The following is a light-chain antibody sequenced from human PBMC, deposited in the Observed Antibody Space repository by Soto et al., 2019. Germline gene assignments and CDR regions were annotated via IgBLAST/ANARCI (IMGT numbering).Light chain of an antibody. CDR3: CSYAGNFIWV. Sequence: QSALTQPRSVSGSPGQSITLSCDGSTSDVGAYNLVSWYQQHPGEAPKLMIYDVIKRPSGVPYRFSGSKSGNTASLTISWLKADDEADYYCCSYAGNFIWVFGGGTKVTVL. CDR1: TSDVGAYNL. J-gene: IGLJ3*02. V-gene: IGLV2-11*01. CDR2: DVI.